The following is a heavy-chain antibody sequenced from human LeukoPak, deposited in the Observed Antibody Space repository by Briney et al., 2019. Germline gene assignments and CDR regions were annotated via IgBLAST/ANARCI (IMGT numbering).Heavy chain of an antibody. CDR1: GYSISSGYY. CDR2: IYHSGST. D-gene: IGHD3-9*01. J-gene: IGHJ4*02. Sequence: SETLSLTCAVSGYSISSGYYWGWIRQPPGKGLEWIGSIYHSGSTYYTPSLKSRVTISVDTSKNQFSLKLSSVTAADTAVYYCARRYFDGNDYWGQGTLVTVSS. V-gene: IGHV4-38-2*01. CDR3: ARRYFDGNDY.